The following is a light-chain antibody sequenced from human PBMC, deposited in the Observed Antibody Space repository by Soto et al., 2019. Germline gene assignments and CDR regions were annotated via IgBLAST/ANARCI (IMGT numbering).Light chain of an antibody. CDR2: DVS. V-gene: IGLV2-14*03. Sequence: QSVLTQPASVSGSPGQSITISCTGTSSDVGGFNYVSWYQQHPGKAPKLMFYDVSNRPSGVSNRFSGSKSGNTASLTISGLQAEDEADYYCSSYTSSTLYVFGTGTKLTVL. J-gene: IGLJ1*01. CDR3: SSYTSSTLYV. CDR1: SSDVGGFNY.